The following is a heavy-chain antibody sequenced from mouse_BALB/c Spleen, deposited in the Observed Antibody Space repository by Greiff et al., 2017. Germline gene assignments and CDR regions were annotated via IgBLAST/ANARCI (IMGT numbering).Heavy chain of an antibody. CDR2: IDPYNGGT. CDR3: ARYYYYGSSNYYAMDD. Sequence: EVQLVESGPELVKPGASVKVSCKASGYSFTDYNMYWVKQSHGKSLEWIGYIDPYNGGTSYNQKFKGKATLTVDKSSSTAFMQLNSMTSEDSAVYYCARYYYYGSSNYYAMDDWGQGTSVTVSS. D-gene: IGHD1-1*01. V-gene: IGHV1S135*01. CDR1: GYSFTDYN. J-gene: IGHJ4*01.